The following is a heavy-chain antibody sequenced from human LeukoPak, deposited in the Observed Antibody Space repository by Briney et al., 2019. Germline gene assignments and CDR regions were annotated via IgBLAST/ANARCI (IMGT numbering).Heavy chain of an antibody. CDR2: ISGSGGST. D-gene: IGHD1-1*01. V-gene: IGHV3-23*01. CDR3: AKATGNLGN. J-gene: IGHJ4*02. Sequence: PGGSLRLSCAASGFTFRRYGMSWVRQAPGKGLEWVSAISGSGGSTYYADSVKGRFTISRDNSKSTLYLQMISLTAEDTAIYYCAKATGNLGNWGQGTLVTASS. CDR1: GFTFRRYG.